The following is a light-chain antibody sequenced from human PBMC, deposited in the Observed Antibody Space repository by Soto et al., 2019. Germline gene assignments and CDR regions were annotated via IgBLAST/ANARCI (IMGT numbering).Light chain of an antibody. CDR2: LYSDGSH. CDR3: QTWGTGIRV. J-gene: IGLJ2*01. V-gene: IGLV4-69*01. Sequence: QLVLTQSPSASASLGASVKLTCTLSSGHSSYAIAWHQQQPEKGPRYLMKLYSDGSHSKGDGIPDRFSGSSSGAVRYLTISSLQAEDEADYYCQTWGTGIRVFGGGTKLTVL. CDR1: SGHSSYA.